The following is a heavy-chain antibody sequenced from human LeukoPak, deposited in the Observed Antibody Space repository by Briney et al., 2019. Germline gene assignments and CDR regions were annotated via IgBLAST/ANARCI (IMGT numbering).Heavy chain of an antibody. Sequence: SETLSLTCAVYGGSFSGYYWSWIRQPPGKGLEWIGEINHSGSTNYNPSLKSRVTISVDTSKNQFSLKLSSVTAADTAVYYCARAEYCGGDCYSHYYYYMDVWGKGTTVTVSS. CDR2: INHSGST. D-gene: IGHD2-21*01. CDR1: GGSFSGYY. V-gene: IGHV4-34*01. CDR3: ARAEYCGGDCYSHYYYYMDV. J-gene: IGHJ6*03.